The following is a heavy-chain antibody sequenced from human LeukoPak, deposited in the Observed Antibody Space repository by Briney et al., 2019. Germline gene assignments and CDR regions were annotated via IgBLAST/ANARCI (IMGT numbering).Heavy chain of an antibody. D-gene: IGHD3-22*01. J-gene: IGHJ3*02. CDR2: IIPIFGTA. Sequence: GASVKVSCKASGGTFSSYAISWVRQAPGQGLEWMGGIIPIFGTANYAQKFQGRVTITTDESTSTAYMELSSLRSEDTAVYYCARDNPYDSSGYYPDHDAFDIWGQGTMVTVSS. CDR3: ARDNPYDSSGYYPDHDAFDI. CDR1: GGTFSSYA. V-gene: IGHV1-69*05.